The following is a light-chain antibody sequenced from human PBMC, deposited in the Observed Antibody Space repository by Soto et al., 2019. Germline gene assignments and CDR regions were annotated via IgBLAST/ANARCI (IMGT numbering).Light chain of an antibody. J-gene: IGKJ4*01. CDR1: QTISRY. CDR2: DAS. Sequence: LTQSAAPRSWSPGDRAPLSCRASQTISRYLAWYQPNPVQAPRLLISDASKTATAIPARFSGSGFGTDLTLTIRSLQHEAFAVYYCQQRTHGLTFGGGTQLDIK. CDR3: QQRTHGLT. V-gene: IGKV3-11*01.